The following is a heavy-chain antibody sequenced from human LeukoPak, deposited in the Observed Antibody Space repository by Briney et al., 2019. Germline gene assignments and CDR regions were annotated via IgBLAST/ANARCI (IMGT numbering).Heavy chain of an antibody. CDR1: GFTFSNSP. D-gene: IGHD3-10*01. J-gene: IGHJ4*02. Sequence: GRSLRLSCAASGFTFSNSPMHWVRQAPGKGLEWVAVTSHDEGNKYHADSVKGRFTISRDNSKNTLYLQMNSLRAEDTAIYYCAKDEFGTIGNWGQGTLVTVSS. CDR2: TSHDEGNK. CDR3: AKDEFGTIGN. V-gene: IGHV3-30-3*01.